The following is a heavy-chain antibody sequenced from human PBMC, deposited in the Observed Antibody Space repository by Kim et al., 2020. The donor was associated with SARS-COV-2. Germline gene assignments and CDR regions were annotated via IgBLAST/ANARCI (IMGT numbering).Heavy chain of an antibody. CDR2: ISWNSGSI. CDR3: AKDNEGYSSAYYFDY. Sequence: GGSLRLSCAASGFTFDDYAMHWVRQAPGKGLEWVSGISWNSGSIGYADSVKGRFTISRDNAKNSLYLQMNSLRAEDTALYYCAKDNEGYSSAYYFDYWGQGTLVTVSS. V-gene: IGHV3-9*01. D-gene: IGHD6-6*01. J-gene: IGHJ4*02. CDR1: GFTFDDYA.